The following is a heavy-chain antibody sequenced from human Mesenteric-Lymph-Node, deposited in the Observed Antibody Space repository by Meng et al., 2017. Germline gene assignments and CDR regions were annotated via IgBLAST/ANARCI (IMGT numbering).Heavy chain of an antibody. V-gene: IGHV4-4*02. CDR1: GGSIRSTNW. CDR3: ASLMTTYSY. J-gene: IGHJ4*02. CDR2: IFHTGST. Sequence: QVQLREAGPGRVKPSGTLSLTCAVSGGSIRSTNWWSWVRQPPGKGLEWLGEIFHTGSTSYSPSLKSRLIMSVDTSKNQLSLNLTSVTAADTAVYYCASLMTTYSYWGQGTLVTVSS. D-gene: IGHD4-11*01.